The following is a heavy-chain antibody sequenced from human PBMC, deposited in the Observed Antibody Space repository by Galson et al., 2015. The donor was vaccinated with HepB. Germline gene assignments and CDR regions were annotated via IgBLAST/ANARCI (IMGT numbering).Heavy chain of an antibody. D-gene: IGHD5-18*01. J-gene: IGHJ4*02. CDR1: GYSFTSYW. CDR3: ARSPKYNYGQTLGY. Sequence: QSGAEVKKPGESLRISCEGSGYSFTSYWINWVRQMPGKGLELKGRIDPSDSYTKYSPSFQGHVTISADKSINTAYLQWSSLKASDTAMYYCARSPKYNYGQTLGYWGQGTLVTVSS. CDR2: IDPSDSYT. V-gene: IGHV5-10-1*01.